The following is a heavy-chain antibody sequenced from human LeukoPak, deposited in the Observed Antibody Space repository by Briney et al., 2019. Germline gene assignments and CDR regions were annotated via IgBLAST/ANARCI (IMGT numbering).Heavy chain of an antibody. CDR2: ITSGGGFK. D-gene: IGHD1-14*01. V-gene: IGHV3-11*04. Sequence: PGGSLRLSCVGAGFPFSDFHMSWIRQAPGKGLEWVSYITSGGGFKYYADSVKGRFSISRDDAKNSLYLQVNSLRAEDTAVYYCAREFEPDYFDYWGQGTLVTVSS. CDR3: AREFEPDYFDY. CDR1: GFPFSDFH. J-gene: IGHJ4*02.